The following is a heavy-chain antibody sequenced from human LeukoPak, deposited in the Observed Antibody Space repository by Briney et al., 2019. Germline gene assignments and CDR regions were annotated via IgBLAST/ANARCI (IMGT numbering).Heavy chain of an antibody. Sequence: SETLSLTCTVSGGSISSSSYYWGWNRQPPGKGLEWIGSIYYSGSTYYNPSLKSRVTISVDTSKNQFSLKPSSVTAADTAVYYCARVYSGSFTTGFDYWGQGTLVTVSS. J-gene: IGHJ4*02. D-gene: IGHD1-26*01. V-gene: IGHV4-39*07. CDR2: IYYSGST. CDR1: GGSISSSSYY. CDR3: ARVYSGSFTTGFDY.